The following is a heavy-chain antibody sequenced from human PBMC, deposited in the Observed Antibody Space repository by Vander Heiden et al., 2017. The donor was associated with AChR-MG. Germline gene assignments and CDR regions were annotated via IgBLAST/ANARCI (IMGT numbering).Heavy chain of an antibody. V-gene: IGHV3-30-3*01. J-gene: IGHJ6*02. Sequence: QVQLVESGGGVVQPGRSLRLSCAASGFTFSSYAMHWVRQAPGKGLEWVAVISYDGSNKYYADSVKGRFTISRDNSKNTLYLQMNSLRAEDTAVYCCARVRASPRNRYYYYGMDVWGQGTTVTVSS. CDR1: GFTFSSYA. D-gene: IGHD2-21*01. CDR2: ISYDGSNK. CDR3: ARVRASPRNRYYYYGMDV.